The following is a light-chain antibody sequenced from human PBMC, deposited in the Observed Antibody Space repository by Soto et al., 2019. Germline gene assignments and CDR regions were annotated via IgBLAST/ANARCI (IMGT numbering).Light chain of an antibody. CDR1: SSDVGSYNS. CDR3: SSFTSSTSYV. Sequence: PASVSGSPLQGRRITYNGTSSDVGSYNSVSWYQQYPGKAPKLMIHDVNNRPSGISDRFSGSKSGNTASLTISGLQAEDEADYYCSSFTSSTSYVFGTVTKVPS. V-gene: IGLV2-14*03. CDR2: DVN. J-gene: IGLJ1*01.